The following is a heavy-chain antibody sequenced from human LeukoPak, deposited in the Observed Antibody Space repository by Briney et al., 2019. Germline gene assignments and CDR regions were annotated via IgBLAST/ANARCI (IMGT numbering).Heavy chain of an antibody. Sequence: VSLRLSCAASGFACSTYWMHWVRQAPGKGLVWGSRIDSDGTRTTYADSVKGRITISRDNAKNTLYLQMSSLRVEDTAVYYCARSPNCGGDCSWGQGTLVTVSS. V-gene: IGHV3-74*01. D-gene: IGHD2-21*02. CDR1: GFACSTYW. CDR3: ARSPNCGGDCS. J-gene: IGHJ4*02. CDR2: IDSDGTRT.